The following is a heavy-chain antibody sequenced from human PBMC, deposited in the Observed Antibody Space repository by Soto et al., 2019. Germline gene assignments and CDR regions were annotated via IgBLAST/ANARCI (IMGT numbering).Heavy chain of an antibody. CDR2: FYSSGSP. CDR1: GGSLSGYY. CDR3: AREFYYDSSGYYPLGEYFQH. Sequence: SETLSLTCTVSGGSLSGYYWSWLRQPPGKGLEWIGDFYSSGSPHHNPSLKNRVSISEDRSKNEFSLKLSSVTAADTAIYYCAREFYYDSSGYYPLGEYFQHWGQGTLVTVSS. J-gene: IGHJ1*01. D-gene: IGHD3-22*01. V-gene: IGHV4-59*01.